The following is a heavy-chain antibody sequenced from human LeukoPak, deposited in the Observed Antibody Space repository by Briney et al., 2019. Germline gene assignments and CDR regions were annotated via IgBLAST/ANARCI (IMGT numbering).Heavy chain of an antibody. Sequence: GGSLRLSCTASGFTFSSHWMTWVRQAPGKGLEWVANTNEAGSGQNYVGSVKGRFTVSRDNAENSLYLQMNSLRVEDTAIYYCSNKRDYWGQGTLVTVSS. J-gene: IGHJ4*02. CDR1: GFTFSSHW. CDR3: SNKRDY. V-gene: IGHV3-7*01. CDR2: TNEAGSGQ.